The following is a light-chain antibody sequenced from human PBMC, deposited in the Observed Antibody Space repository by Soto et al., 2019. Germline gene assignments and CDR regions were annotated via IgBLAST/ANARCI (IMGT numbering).Light chain of an antibody. CDR2: EVT. CDR1: RRVVGKYDR. Sequence: QSVLTQPPSVSGSPGQSVTISCTGNRRVVGKYDRVSWYQQPPGTAPKLIIYEVTNRPSGVPARFSGSKSGNTASLTISGLQAEDEADYYCSSYTSTSRYVFGAGTKVTVL. V-gene: IGLV2-18*02. J-gene: IGLJ1*01. CDR3: SSYTSTSRYV.